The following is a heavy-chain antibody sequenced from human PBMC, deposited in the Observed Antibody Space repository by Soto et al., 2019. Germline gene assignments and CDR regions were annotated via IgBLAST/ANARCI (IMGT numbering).Heavy chain of an antibody. V-gene: IGHV3-23*01. CDR1: GFTFSSYA. J-gene: IGHJ1*01. CDR3: AKVDSSSWYGGNFQH. CDR2: ISGSGGST. D-gene: IGHD6-13*01. Sequence: EVQLLESGGGLVQPGGSLRLSCAASGFTFSSYAMSWVRQAPGKGLEWVSAISGSGGSTYYADSVKGRFTISRDNSKNTRYLQMNSLRAEDTAVYYCAKVDSSSWYGGNFQHWGQGTLVTVSS.